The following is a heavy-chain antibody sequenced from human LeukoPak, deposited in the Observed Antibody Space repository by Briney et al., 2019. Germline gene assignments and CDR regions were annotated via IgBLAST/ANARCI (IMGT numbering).Heavy chain of an antibody. CDR2: VTDSADST. CDR1: GFTFRSYA. CDR3: AKADIVGATFRIDY. Sequence: GSLRLSCAGSGFTFRSYAMSWVRQAPGKGLEWVSTVTDSADSTYYADSVKGRFTISRDNSKNTLYLQINSLRAEDTAMYYCAKADIVGATFRIDYWGQGTLVTVSS. D-gene: IGHD1-26*01. V-gene: IGHV3-23*01. J-gene: IGHJ4*02.